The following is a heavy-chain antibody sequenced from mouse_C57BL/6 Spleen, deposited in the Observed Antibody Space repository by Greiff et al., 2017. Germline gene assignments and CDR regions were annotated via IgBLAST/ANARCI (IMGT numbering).Heavy chain of an antibody. CDR1: GYTFTSYW. D-gene: IGHD2-2*01. CDR3: TREGNDGAWFAD. CDR2: IDPSDSTT. J-gene: IGHJ3*01. Sequence: VQLQQSGAELVRPGSSVKLSCKASGYTFTSYWMHWVKQRPIQGLEWIGNIDPSDSTTHYNQKFKDKATLTVDKSSSTAYMQLSSLTSEDYAGDYCTREGNDGAWFADWGQGTLVTVSA. V-gene: IGHV1-52*01.